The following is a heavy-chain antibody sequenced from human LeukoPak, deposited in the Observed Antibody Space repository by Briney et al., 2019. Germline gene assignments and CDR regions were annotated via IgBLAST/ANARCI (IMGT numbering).Heavy chain of an antibody. CDR1: GYTFTSYY. Sequence: ASVKVSCKASGYTFTSYYMHWVRQAPGQGLEWMGIINPSGGSTSYAQKFQGRVTMTRDTSTSTVYMELSSLRSEDTAVYYRARGPYSSGGRDAFDIWGQGTMVTVSS. D-gene: IGHD6-19*01. CDR3: ARGPYSSGGRDAFDI. CDR2: INPSGGST. V-gene: IGHV1-46*01. J-gene: IGHJ3*02.